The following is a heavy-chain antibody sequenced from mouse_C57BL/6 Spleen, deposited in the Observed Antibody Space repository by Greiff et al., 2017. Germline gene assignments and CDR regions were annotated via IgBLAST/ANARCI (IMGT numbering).Heavy chain of an antibody. V-gene: IGHV1-53*01. CDR3: ARDDYDGDYYAMDY. D-gene: IGHD2-4*01. Sequence: QVQLQQPGTELVKPGASVKLSCKASGYTFTSYWMHWVKQRPGQGLEWIGNINPSNGGPNYNEKFKSKATLTVDKSSSTADMQLSSLTSEDSAVYYCARDDYDGDYYAMDYWGQGTSVTVSS. CDR2: INPSNGGP. J-gene: IGHJ4*01. CDR1: GYTFTSYW.